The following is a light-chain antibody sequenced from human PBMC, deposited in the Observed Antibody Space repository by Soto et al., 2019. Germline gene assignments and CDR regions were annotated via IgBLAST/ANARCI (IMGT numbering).Light chain of an antibody. CDR1: QSVSSSY. CDR3: QQYGSSPRIT. V-gene: IGKV3-20*01. J-gene: IGKJ5*01. Sequence: EMGLTQSRGTLSLSPGERATLSCRASQSVSSSYLAWYQQKPGQAPRLLIYGASSRATGIPDRFSGSGSGTDFTLTISRLEPEDFAVYYCQQYGSSPRITFGQGTRLEIK. CDR2: GAS.